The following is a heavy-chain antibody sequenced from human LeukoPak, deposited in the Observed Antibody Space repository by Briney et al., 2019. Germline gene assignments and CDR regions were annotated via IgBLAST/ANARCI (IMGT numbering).Heavy chain of an antibody. CDR3: ATSQSSVAGILGD. D-gene: IGHD6-19*01. J-gene: IGHJ4*02. Sequence: PGGSLRLSCAASGFTFRTSTINWFRQAPGKGLEWVSYISGSGSNKYYADSVRGRFTISRDNAKNSLYLQMNSLRVEDTAVYYCATSQSSVAGILGDWGQGTLVTVSS. V-gene: IGHV3-48*04. CDR2: ISGSGSNK. CDR1: GFTFRTST.